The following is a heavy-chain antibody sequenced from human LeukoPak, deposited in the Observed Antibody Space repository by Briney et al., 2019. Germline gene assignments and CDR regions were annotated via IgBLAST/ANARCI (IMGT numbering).Heavy chain of an antibody. CDR1: GFTFGGSP. J-gene: IGHJ6*02. Sequence: GGSLRLSCAASGFTFGGSPILWVRQASGKGLEWVGRIRSKADNYATAYAASVQGRCTISRDDSKSTAYLQLNSLKTEDTAVYYCAIPLSNYAYYYYGMDVWGQGTTVTVYS. D-gene: IGHD4-11*01. CDR3: AIPLSNYAYYYYGMDV. CDR2: IRSKADNYAT. V-gene: IGHV3-73*01.